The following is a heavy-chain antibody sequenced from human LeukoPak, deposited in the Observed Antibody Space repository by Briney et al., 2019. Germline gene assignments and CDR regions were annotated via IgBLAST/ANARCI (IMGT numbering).Heavy chain of an antibody. D-gene: IGHD3-9*01. J-gene: IGHJ3*02. CDR2: IRYDGSNK. Sequence: GGSLRLSCAASGFTFSSYGMHWVRQAPGKGLEWVAFIRYDGSNKYYADSVKGRFTISRDNSKNTLYLQMNSLRADDTAVYYCARDQRYFDWYNDAFDIWGQGTMVTVSS. V-gene: IGHV3-30*02. CDR3: ARDQRYFDWYNDAFDI. CDR1: GFTFSSYG.